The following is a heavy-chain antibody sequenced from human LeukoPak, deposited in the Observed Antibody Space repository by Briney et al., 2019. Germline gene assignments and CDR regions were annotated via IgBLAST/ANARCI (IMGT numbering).Heavy chain of an antibody. V-gene: IGHV1-46*01. D-gene: IGHD3-9*01. J-gene: IGHJ4*02. CDR2: INPSGGST. CDR1: GYTFTSYY. Sequence: ASVKVSGKASGYTFTSYYMHWVRQAPGQGLEWMGIINPSGGSTSYAQKFQGRVTMTRDTSTSTVYMELSSLRSEDTAVYYCARGFPLMYYDILTGPPSGDYWGQGTLVTVSS. CDR3: ARGFPLMYYDILTGPPSGDY.